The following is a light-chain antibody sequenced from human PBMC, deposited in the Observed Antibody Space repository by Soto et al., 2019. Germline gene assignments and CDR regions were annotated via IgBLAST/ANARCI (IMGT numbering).Light chain of an antibody. CDR3: QQYDNLIT. CDR2: DAS. Sequence: DIQMTQSQSSLFASLGTRFTTLCQRIQEIGNYLIWYKKKPGKTPKLLIYDASNLETGVPSRFSGSVSGTDFTFTISSLQPEDIATYYCQQYDNLITFGQGTRLEIK. CDR1: QEIGNY. J-gene: IGKJ5*01. V-gene: IGKV1-33*01.